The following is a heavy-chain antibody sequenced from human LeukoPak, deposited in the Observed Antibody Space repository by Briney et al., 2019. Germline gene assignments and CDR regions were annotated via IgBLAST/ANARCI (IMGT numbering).Heavy chain of an antibody. Sequence: GGSLRLSCAASGFTFSDYYMSWMRQAPGKGLEWVSYISSSGSSIYYTDSVKGRFTISRDNAKNSLYLQMSSLRAEDTAVYYCARRRGISAAAGPWEFGPWGQGTLVTVSS. J-gene: IGHJ5*02. CDR3: ARRRGISAAAGPWEFGP. CDR2: ISSSGSSI. V-gene: IGHV3-11*01. D-gene: IGHD6-13*01. CDR1: GFTFSDYY.